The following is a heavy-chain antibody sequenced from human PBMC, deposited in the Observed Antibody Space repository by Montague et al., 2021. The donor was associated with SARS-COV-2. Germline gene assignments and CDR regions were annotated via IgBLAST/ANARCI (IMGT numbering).Heavy chain of an antibody. Sequence: SETLSLTCTVSGDSIASDVSYWSWIRQPAGKGLEWIGEINHSGSTNYNPSLKSRVTISVDTSKNQFSLKLSSVTAADTAVYYCARARQDVVVPTLGIGAYYYYYYMDVWGKGTTVTVSS. D-gene: IGHD2-2*01. V-gene: IGHV4-61*10. CDR1: GDSIASDVSY. CDR3: ARARQDVVVPTLGIGAYYYYYYMDV. CDR2: INHSGST. J-gene: IGHJ6*03.